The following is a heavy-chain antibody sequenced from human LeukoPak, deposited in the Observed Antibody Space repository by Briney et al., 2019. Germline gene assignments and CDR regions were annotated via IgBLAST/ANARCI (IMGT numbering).Heavy chain of an antibody. CDR2: LKWNGDNI. V-gene: IGHV3-20*04. Sequence: GGSLRLSCAASGFTFDDYGMTWVRQAPGKGLEWVSGLKWNGDNILYADSVKGRFTISRDNARSSLYLQMNSLRAEDTALYYCARRRDSSGYYYFDYWGQGTLVTVSS. D-gene: IGHD3-22*01. CDR3: ARRRDSSGYYYFDY. J-gene: IGHJ4*02. CDR1: GFTFDDYG.